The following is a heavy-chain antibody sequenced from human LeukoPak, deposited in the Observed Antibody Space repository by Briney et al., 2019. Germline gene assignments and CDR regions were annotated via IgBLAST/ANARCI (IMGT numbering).Heavy chain of an antibody. CDR1: GGTTGDYG. CDR2: INWAGTNT. D-gene: IGHD1-1*01. J-gene: IGHJ4*02. V-gene: IGHV3-20*04. Sequence: PGGSLRLSCAASGGTTGDYGMSWVRQAPGKGLEWVSGINWAGTNTFYAESVKGRFTISRDTAENSLFLQMNSLRDDDTAFYYCVKDVSSNWYSFDHWGQGTLVTVSS. CDR3: VKDVSSNWYSFDH.